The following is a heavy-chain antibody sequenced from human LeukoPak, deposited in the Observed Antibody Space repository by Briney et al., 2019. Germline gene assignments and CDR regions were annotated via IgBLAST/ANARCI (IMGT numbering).Heavy chain of an antibody. CDR1: GGSISSSSYY. J-gene: IGHJ6*03. CDR3: ASRHSKQQPYYYYMDI. CDR2: IYTNGDT. D-gene: IGHD6-13*01. Sequence: SETLSLTCTVSGGSISSSSYYWSWIRQPAGKGLEWLGRIYTNGDTKYNPSLKSRVTISVDTSKNQFSLKLSSATAADTAVYYCASRHSKQQPYYYYMDIWGKGTTVTVSS. V-gene: IGHV4-61*02.